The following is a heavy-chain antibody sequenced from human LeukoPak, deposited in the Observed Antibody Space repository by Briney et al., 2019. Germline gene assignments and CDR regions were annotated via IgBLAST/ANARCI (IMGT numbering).Heavy chain of an antibody. V-gene: IGHV3-33*01. Sequence: GGSLRLSCAASGFTFSSYGMHWVRQAPGKGLEWVAVIWYDGSNKYYADSVKGRFTISRDNSKNTLYLQMNSLRAEDTAVYYCARDAGIVLMVYAIGQGPFDYWGQGTLVTVSS. CDR3: ARDAGIVLMVYAIGQGPFDY. D-gene: IGHD2-8*01. CDR2: IWYDGSNK. J-gene: IGHJ4*02. CDR1: GFTFSSYG.